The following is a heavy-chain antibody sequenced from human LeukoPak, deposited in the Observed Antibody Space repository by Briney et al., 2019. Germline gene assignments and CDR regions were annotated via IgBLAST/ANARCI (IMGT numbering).Heavy chain of an antibody. D-gene: IGHD1-26*01. J-gene: IGHJ4*02. CDR3: SRESGAFCPFGY. CDR1: VGSPTSTTW. V-gene: IGHV4-4*03. CDR2: ISLTGET. Sequence: RPETPSPTCGVSVGSPTSTTWWSWVRQPPGQGLAWIGEISLTGETTYNPSLNGRVTMSLGESRNHLSLDLTSVTAADTAIYYCSRESGAFCPFGYWGQGTLVIVPP.